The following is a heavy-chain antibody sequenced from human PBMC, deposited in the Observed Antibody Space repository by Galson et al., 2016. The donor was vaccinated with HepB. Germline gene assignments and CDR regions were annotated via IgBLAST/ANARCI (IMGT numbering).Heavy chain of an antibody. CDR2: NNHSGST. Sequence: TLSLTCAVYGGSFSGYYWSWIRQPPGKGLEWIGENNHSGSTNYNPSLKSRVTISVDTSKNQFSLKLSSVTAADTAVYYCARGDNPDYGDSAATYHHVAVWGKETTVTVSS. D-gene: IGHD4-17*01. V-gene: IGHV4-34*01. CDR1: GGSFSGYY. CDR3: ARGDNPDYGDSAATYHHVAV. J-gene: IGHJ6*03.